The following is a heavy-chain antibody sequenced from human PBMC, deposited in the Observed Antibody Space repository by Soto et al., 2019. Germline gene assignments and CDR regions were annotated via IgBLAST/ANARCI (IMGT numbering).Heavy chain of an antibody. CDR2: IDPSDSYT. CDR1: GYSFTSYW. Sequence: PGESLKISCQGSGYSFTSYWISWVRQMPGKGLEWMGRIDPSDSYTNYSPSFQGHVTISVDKSISTAYLQWSSLKASDTAMYYCARHPRVGVAGTGIYSYGMDVWGQGTTVTVSS. D-gene: IGHD6-19*01. J-gene: IGHJ6*02. CDR3: ARHPRVGVAGTGIYSYGMDV. V-gene: IGHV5-10-1*01.